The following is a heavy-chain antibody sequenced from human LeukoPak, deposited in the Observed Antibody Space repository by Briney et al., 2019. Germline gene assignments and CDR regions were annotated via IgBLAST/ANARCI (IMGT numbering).Heavy chain of an antibody. D-gene: IGHD2-2*01. V-gene: IGHV3-30*04. CDR3: ARGSLTSWYYFDY. CDR1: GFNFNIYS. J-gene: IGHJ4*02. Sequence: GGSLRLSCAASGFNFNIYSIHWVRQAPGKGLEWVAVISYDGRNKYYADSVKGRFTVSRDNSKNTLDLHMNSLRPEDTAVYFCARGSLTSWYYFDYWGQGALVTVSS. CDR2: ISYDGRNK.